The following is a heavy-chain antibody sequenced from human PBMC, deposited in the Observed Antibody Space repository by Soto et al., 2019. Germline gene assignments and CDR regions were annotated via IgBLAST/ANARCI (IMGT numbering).Heavy chain of an antibody. CDR3: AKGGGYSGYGNDYYGMDG. CDR1: GFIFSSYG. CDR2: ISPDGSNK. V-gene: IGHV3-30*18. D-gene: IGHD5-12*01. Sequence: QVQLVESGGGVVQPGRSLRLSCAASGFIFSSYGIHWVRQAPGKGLEWVAVISPDGSNKYYGDSVKGRFTISRDSYKNRLDLPMNSLGAEDTAVYYCAKGGGYSGYGNDYYGMDGWGQGTTGTVSS. J-gene: IGHJ6*02.